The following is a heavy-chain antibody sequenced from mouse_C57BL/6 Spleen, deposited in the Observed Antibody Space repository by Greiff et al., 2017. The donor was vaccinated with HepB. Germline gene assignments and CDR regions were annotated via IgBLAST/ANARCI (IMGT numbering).Heavy chain of an antibody. CDR2: IDPSDSYT. CDR1: GYTFTSYW. CDR3: ARSGAQALYAMDY. V-gene: IGHV1-69*01. J-gene: IGHJ4*01. D-gene: IGHD3-2*02. Sequence: QVQLQQPGAELVMPGASVKLSCKASGYTFTSYWMHWVKQRPGQGLEWIGEIDPSDSYTNYNQKFKGKSTLTVDKSSSTAYMQLSSLTSEDSAVYYCARSGAQALYAMDYWSQGTSVTVSS.